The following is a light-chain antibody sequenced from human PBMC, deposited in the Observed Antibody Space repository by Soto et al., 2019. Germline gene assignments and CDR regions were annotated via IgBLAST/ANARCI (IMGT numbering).Light chain of an antibody. CDR3: QQTSSTLDS. Sequence: DIQVTQSPSSLSASVGDRVTITCRASQNITTYLHWYQQRPGKPPKLLIHTASTLQSGVPSRFSGSRSGTDFILTISSLQPEDFATYYCQQTSSTLDSFGQGTKLEIK. CDR2: TAS. J-gene: IGKJ2*03. V-gene: IGKV1-39*01. CDR1: QNITTY.